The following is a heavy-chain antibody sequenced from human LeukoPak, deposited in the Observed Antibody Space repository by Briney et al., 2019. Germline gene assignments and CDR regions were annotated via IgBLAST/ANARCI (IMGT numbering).Heavy chain of an antibody. J-gene: IGHJ3*02. CDR3: ARVKTKTRYYYDSSGLPTAFDI. Sequence: GGSLRLSCAASGFTFSTYAMSWIRQAPGKGLEWVSYISSSSSYTNYADSVKGRFTISRDNAKNSLYLQMNSLRAEDTAVYYCARVKTKTRYYYDSSGLPTAFDIWGQGTMVTVSS. CDR1: GFTFSTYA. D-gene: IGHD3-22*01. CDR2: ISSSSSYT. V-gene: IGHV3-11*05.